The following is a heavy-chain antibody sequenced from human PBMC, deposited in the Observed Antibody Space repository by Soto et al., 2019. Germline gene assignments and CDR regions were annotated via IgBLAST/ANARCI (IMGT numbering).Heavy chain of an antibody. J-gene: IGHJ4*02. CDR2: ISASGTNT. CDR3: AKRPIAATGGTFEY. V-gene: IGHV3-23*01. CDR1: GFTFSSYA. D-gene: IGHD6-6*01. Sequence: VQLLESGGGLGQPGGSLRLSCAASGFTFSSYAMSWVRQAPGKGLEWISSISASGTNTHYADSVKGRFTISRDSSKSTLYLQMNNLSAEDTAVYYCAKRPIAATGGTFEYWGQGTLVTVSS.